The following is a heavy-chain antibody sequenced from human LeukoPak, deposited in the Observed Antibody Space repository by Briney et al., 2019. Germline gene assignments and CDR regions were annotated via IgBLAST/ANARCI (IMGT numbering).Heavy chain of an antibody. CDR1: GFTFSSYA. CDR2: ISGSGGST. CDR3: AKVGYSYGLERYYLDY. Sequence: GGSLRLSCAASGFTFSSYAMSWVRQAPGKGLEWVSAISGSGGSTYYADSVKGRFTISRDNSKNTLYLQMNSLRAEDTAVYYCAKVGYSYGLERYYLDYWGQGTLVTVSS. D-gene: IGHD5-18*01. V-gene: IGHV3-23*01. J-gene: IGHJ4*02.